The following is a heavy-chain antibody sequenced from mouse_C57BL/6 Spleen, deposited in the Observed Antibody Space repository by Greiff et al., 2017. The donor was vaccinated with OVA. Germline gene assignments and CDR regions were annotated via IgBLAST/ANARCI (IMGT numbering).Heavy chain of an antibody. CDR2: INPNNGGT. V-gene: IGHV1-18*01. Sequence: EVKLEESGPELVKPGASVKIPCKASGYTFTDYNLDWVKQSHGKSLEWIGDINPNNGGTIYNQKFKGKATLTVDKSSSTAYLELRILTSEDTAVYYCARGISYAMDYWGQGTSVTVSS. CDR1: GYTFTDYN. CDR3: ARGISYAMDY. J-gene: IGHJ4*01.